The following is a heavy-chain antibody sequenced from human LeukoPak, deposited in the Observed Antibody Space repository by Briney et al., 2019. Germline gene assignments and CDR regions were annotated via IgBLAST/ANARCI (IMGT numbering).Heavy chain of an antibody. CDR3: ARDTTSGSYVSYFDY. CDR2: IWYDGSNK. Sequence: PGGSLRLSCAASGFTFSSYGMHWVRQAPGKGLEWVAAIWYDGSNKYYADSVKGRFTISRDNSKNTLYPQMNSLRAEDTAVYYCARDTTSGSYVSYFDYWGQGTLVTVSS. J-gene: IGHJ4*02. V-gene: IGHV3-33*01. D-gene: IGHD1-26*01. CDR1: GFTFSSYG.